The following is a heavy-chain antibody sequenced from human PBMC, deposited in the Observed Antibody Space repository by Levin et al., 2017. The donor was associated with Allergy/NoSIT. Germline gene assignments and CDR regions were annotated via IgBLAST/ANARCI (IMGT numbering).Heavy chain of an antibody. Sequence: SETLSLTCTVSGGSISSSSYYWGWIRQPPGKGLEWIGSIHYTGSTYYNPSLKSRVTISVDTSKNQFSLKLSSVTAADTAAYYCAQLLHYYYGMDGWGQGTTVTVSS. CDR2: IHYTGST. D-gene: IGHD6-6*01. CDR3: AQLLHYYYGMDG. J-gene: IGHJ6*02. CDR1: GGSISSSSYY. V-gene: IGHV4-39*01.